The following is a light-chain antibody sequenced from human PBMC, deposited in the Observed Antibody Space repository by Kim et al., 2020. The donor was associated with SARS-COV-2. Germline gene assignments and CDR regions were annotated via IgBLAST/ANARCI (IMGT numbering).Light chain of an antibody. J-gene: IGLJ1*01. CDR1: ISDVCGYNY. Sequence: SVTISCTGTISDVCGYNYVSWYQQHPGKAPNVMIYDVSKRPSGVPDRFSGSKSGNTASLTISGLQAEDEADYYCCSYAGSYTNYVFGTGTKVTVL. CDR3: CSYAGSYTNYV. CDR2: DVS. V-gene: IGLV2-11*01.